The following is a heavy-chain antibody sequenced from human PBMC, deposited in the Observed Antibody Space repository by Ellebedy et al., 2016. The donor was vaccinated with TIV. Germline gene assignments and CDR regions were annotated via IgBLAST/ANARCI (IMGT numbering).Heavy chain of an antibody. V-gene: IGHV3-64*02. D-gene: IGHD6-13*01. Sequence: GGSLRLSXAASGFIFSSYSMHWVRQVPGKGLEYVSATGGNDGLTYYAGSVKGRFTISRDNSRNTLYLQMGGLRTEDTAVYYCARGLGVAAAGTCDYWGQGTLVTVSS. J-gene: IGHJ4*02. CDR2: TGGNDGLT. CDR3: ARGLGVAAAGTCDY. CDR1: GFIFSSYS.